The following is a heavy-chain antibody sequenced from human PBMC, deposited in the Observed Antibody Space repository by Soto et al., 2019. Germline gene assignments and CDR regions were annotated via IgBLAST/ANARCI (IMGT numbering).Heavy chain of an antibody. D-gene: IGHD3-9*01. J-gene: IGHJ4*02. Sequence: GGSLRLSCAASGFTFSDYYMSWIRQAPEKGLEWVSYISSSGSTIYYADSVKGRFTISRDNAKNSLYLQMNSLRAEDTAVYYCARVSGDILTGYYLFDYWGQGTLVTVSS. CDR1: GFTFSDYY. V-gene: IGHV3-11*01. CDR3: ARVSGDILTGYYLFDY. CDR2: ISSSGSTI.